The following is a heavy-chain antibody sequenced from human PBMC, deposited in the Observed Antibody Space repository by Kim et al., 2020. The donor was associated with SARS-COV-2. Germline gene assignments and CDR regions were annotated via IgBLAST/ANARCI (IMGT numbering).Heavy chain of an antibody. CDR3: ARDRSIAARTEDYYYGMDV. CDR1: GFTFSSYS. J-gene: IGHJ6*02. Sequence: GGSLRLSCAASGFTFSSYSMNWVRQAPGKGLEWVSSISSSSSYIYYADSVKGRFTISRDNAKNSLYLQMNSLRAEDTAVYYCARDRSIAARTEDYYYGMDVWGHGTTVTVSS. CDR2: ISSSSSYI. D-gene: IGHD6-6*01. V-gene: IGHV3-21*01.